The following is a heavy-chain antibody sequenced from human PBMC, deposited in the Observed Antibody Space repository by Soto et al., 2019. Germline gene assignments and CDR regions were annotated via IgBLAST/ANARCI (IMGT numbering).Heavy chain of an antibody. D-gene: IGHD2-15*01. CDR3: ARVGCSGGSCYSPLNAFDI. V-gene: IGHV3-7*01. Sequence: WGSLRLSCAASGFTFSSYLMSWVRQAPGKGLEWVANIKQDGSEKYYVDSVKGRFTISRDNAKNSLYLQMNSLRAEDTAVYYCARVGCSGGSCYSPLNAFDIWGQGTMVTVSS. CDR2: IKQDGSEK. J-gene: IGHJ3*02. CDR1: GFTFSSYL.